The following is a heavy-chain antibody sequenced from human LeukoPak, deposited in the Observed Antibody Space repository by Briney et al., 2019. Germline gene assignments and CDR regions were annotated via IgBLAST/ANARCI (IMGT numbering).Heavy chain of an antibody. CDR3: ARKRYYDFWSGYQYYFDY. CDR2: IKQDGSEK. Sequence: PGGSLRLSCAASGFTFSSYWMSCVRQAPGKGLEWVANIKQDGSEKYYVDSVKGRFTISRDNAKNSLYLQMNSPRAEDTAVYYCARKRYYDFWSGYQYYFDYWGQGTLVTVSS. CDR1: GFTFSSYW. D-gene: IGHD3-3*01. J-gene: IGHJ4*02. V-gene: IGHV3-7*05.